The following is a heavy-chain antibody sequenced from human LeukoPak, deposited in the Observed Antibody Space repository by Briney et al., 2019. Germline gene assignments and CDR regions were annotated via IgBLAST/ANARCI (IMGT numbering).Heavy chain of an antibody. D-gene: IGHD5-24*01. CDR2: ISPNGVIT. CDR3: AKDDAWLQYGN. CDR1: GFTFSSYE. J-gene: IGHJ4*02. V-gene: IGHV3-23*01. Sequence: GGSLRLSCAASGFTFSSYEMNWVCQAPGKGLEWVSGISPNGVITYYADSVKGRFTISRDNSKGTVYLQMNSLRPEDTAVYYCAKDDAWLQYGNWGRGTLVTVSS.